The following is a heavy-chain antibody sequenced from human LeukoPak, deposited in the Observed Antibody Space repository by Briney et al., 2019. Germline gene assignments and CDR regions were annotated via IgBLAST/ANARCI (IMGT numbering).Heavy chain of an antibody. CDR2: IYTSGST. Sequence: SETLSLTCTVSGGSISSYYWSWIRQPAGKGLEWIGRIYTSGSTNYNPSLKSRVTMSVDTSKNQFSLKLSSVTAADTAVYYCAREATGPYYYGSGSYSRSPYYFDYWGQGTLVTVSS. V-gene: IGHV4-4*07. CDR3: AREATGPYYYGSGSYSRSPYYFDY. D-gene: IGHD3-10*01. J-gene: IGHJ4*02. CDR1: GGSISSYY.